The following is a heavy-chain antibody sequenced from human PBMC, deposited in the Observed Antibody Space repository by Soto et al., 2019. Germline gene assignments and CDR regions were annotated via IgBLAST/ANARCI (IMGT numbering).Heavy chain of an antibody. J-gene: IGHJ4*02. Sequence: VQLVQSGSEVKKPGSSVKVSCKASGDTSTTYVVSWERQAPGNGLEWMGGINPMSRTAKYAEKYSGRVTITADEATKTVYLDLTTLRFEDTAVYFCVRGTYCGASCYFAREYWGQGTLVAVSS. CDR3: VRGTYCGASCYFAREY. V-gene: IGHV1-69*01. CDR1: GDTSTTYV. CDR2: INPMSRTA. D-gene: IGHD2-21*01.